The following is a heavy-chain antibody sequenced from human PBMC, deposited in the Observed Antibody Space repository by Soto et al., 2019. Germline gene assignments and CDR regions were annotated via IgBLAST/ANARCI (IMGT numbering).Heavy chain of an antibody. J-gene: IGHJ6*02. CDR3: ARDPSPRENGMDV. CDR2: ISSYNGDT. CDR1: GYTFTRSG. Sequence: GASVKVSCKASGYTFTRSGISWARQAPGQGPEWMGWISSYNGDTNYADSVKGRFTISRDNSKNTLYLQMNSLRAEDTAVYYCARDPSPRENGMDVWGQGTTVTVSS. V-gene: IGHV1-18*01.